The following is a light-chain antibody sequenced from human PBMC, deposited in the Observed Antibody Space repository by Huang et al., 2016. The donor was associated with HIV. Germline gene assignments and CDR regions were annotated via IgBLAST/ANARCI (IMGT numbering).Light chain of an antibody. Sequence: DIQMTQSPSSLSASVGDRVTITCRASQTISTYLNWYQQRPGKAPNLLIYAASSLQSGVPSRFSGSGSGTDFTLPISSLQPEDFATYYCQQSYSTLLTFGGGTKVAIK. CDR3: QQSYSTLLT. J-gene: IGKJ4*01. V-gene: IGKV1-39*01. CDR2: AAS. CDR1: QTISTY.